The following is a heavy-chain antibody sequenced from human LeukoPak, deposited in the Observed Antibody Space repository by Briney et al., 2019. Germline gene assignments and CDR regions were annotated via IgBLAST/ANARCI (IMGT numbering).Heavy chain of an antibody. CDR1: GFTFSDFS. J-gene: IGHJ1*01. V-gene: IGHV3-23*01. D-gene: IGHD3-9*01. CDR2: ISGSGGST. Sequence: AGGSLRLSCAASGFTFSDFSMSWVRQAPGKGLEWVSAISGSGGSTYYADSVKGRFTISRDNSKNTLYLQMNSLRAEDTAVYYCASPYYDILTGYQTKYFQHWGQGTLVTVSS. CDR3: ASPYYDILTGYQTKYFQH.